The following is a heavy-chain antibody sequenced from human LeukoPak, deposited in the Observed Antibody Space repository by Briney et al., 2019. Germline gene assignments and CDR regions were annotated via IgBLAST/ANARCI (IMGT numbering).Heavy chain of an antibody. CDR1: GFTFDDYA. CDR2: ISWNSGSI. CDR3: AKGGVVDAYFDY. Sequence: GGSLRLSCAASGFTFDDYAMHWVRQAPGKGLEWVSGISWNSGSIGYADSVKGRFTISRDNAKNSLYLQMNSLRAEDTALYYCAKGGVVDAYFDYWGQGTLVTVSS. V-gene: IGHV3-9*01. J-gene: IGHJ4*02. D-gene: IGHD3-22*01.